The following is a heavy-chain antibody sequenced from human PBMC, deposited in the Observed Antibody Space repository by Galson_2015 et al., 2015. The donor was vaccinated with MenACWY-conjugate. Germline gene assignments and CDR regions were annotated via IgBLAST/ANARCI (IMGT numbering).Heavy chain of an antibody. Sequence: SLRLSCAASGFTFSAYYMSWIRHTPGEGLEGVSYISSNGGGTNYAESVRGRFTISRDNAKNLLYLQMNSLRAEDTAVYYCARGGVTILGVVLYGMDVWGQGTTITVSS. D-gene: IGHD3-3*01. CDR1: GFTFSAYY. J-gene: IGHJ6*02. CDR2: ISSNGGGT. CDR3: ARGGVTILGVVLYGMDV. V-gene: IGHV3-11*06.